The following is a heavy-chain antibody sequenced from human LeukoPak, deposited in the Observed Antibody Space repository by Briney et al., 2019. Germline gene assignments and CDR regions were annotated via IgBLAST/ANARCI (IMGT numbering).Heavy chain of an antibody. V-gene: IGHV4-34*01. J-gene: IGHJ6*02. CDR2: VDHNGNI. CDR1: GTSFNNHY. CDR3: ARGPGGRKRVDV. Sequence: SETLSLTCAVYGTSFNNHYWSWIRQPPGQGLEWLGEVDHNGNINYSPSLKSRVTISVDTSKNQFSLKLSSVTAADTAVYYCARGPGGRKRVDVWGQGTTVTVSS. D-gene: IGHD1-26*01.